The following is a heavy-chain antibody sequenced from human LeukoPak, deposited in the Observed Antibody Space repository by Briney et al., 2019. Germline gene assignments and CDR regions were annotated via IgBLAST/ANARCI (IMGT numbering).Heavy chain of an antibody. Sequence: GESLKISCKGSVYSFTSYWIGWVRQVPGKGLEWMAIIYPGDSDTRYSPSFQGQVIISADKSINTAYLQWSSLKASDTAMYYCARRDYGNGCYVASWGQGTLVTVSS. CDR3: ARRDYGNGCYVAS. D-gene: IGHD6-19*01. V-gene: IGHV5-51*01. CDR1: VYSFTSYW. J-gene: IGHJ5*02. CDR2: IYPGDSDT.